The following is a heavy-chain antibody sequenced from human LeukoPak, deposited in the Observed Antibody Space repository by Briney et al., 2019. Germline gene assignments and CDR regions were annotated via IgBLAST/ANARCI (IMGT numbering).Heavy chain of an antibody. V-gene: IGHV3-23*01. CDR1: GFTFSSYG. CDR2: ISGSGGNT. D-gene: IGHD3-16*01. CDR3: AKAIGGYHFDY. J-gene: IGHJ4*02. Sequence: GGSLRLSCAASGFTFSSYGMSWVRQAPGKGLEWVSSISGSGGNTYYADSVKGRFTISRDNSKNTLFLHMNSLRAEDTAVYYCAKAIGGYHFDYWGQGTLVTVSS.